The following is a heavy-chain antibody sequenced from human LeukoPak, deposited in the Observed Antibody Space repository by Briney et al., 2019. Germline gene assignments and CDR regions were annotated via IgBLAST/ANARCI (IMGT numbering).Heavy chain of an antibody. J-gene: IGHJ5*02. V-gene: IGHV3-74*01. CDR1: GFTFSNYW. Sequence: GGSLRLSCAASGFTFSNYWMHWVRQVPGKGLVWVSRINPGGSSTTYADSVKGRFTISRDNAKNTLYLQMNSLRAEDTAVYYCAKEGGSGWYHWGQGTLVTVSS. CDR2: INPGGSST. D-gene: IGHD6-19*01. CDR3: AKEGGSGWYH.